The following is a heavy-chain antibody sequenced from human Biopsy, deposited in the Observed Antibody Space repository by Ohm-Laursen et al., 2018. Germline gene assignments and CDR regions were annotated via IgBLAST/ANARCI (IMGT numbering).Heavy chain of an antibody. Sequence: GASVKVSCKSSGYTFISYDIDWVRQATGQGLEWMGWMNPNSGKTGYAQKFQGRVTMTTNTFVNTAYMELSSLTFEDTAVYYCAIEGGTYSKPFDYWGQGSQVIVSS. CDR2: MNPNSGKT. J-gene: IGHJ4*02. V-gene: IGHV1-8*01. CDR3: AIEGGTYSKPFDY. CDR1: GYTFISYD. D-gene: IGHD1-26*01.